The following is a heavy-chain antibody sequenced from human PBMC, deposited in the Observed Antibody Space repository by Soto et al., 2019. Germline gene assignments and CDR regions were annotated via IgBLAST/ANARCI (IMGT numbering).Heavy chain of an antibody. D-gene: IGHD3-22*01. V-gene: IGHV3-7*05. Sequence: GGSLRLSCAASGFTFSSYWMSWVRQAPGKGLEWVANIKQDGSEKYYVDSVKGRFTISRDNAKNSLYLQRNSLRAEDTAVYYCARDQARYYYDSSGYYHMFDYWGQGTLVTVSS. CDR2: IKQDGSEK. J-gene: IGHJ4*02. CDR3: ARDQARYYYDSSGYYHMFDY. CDR1: GFTFSSYW.